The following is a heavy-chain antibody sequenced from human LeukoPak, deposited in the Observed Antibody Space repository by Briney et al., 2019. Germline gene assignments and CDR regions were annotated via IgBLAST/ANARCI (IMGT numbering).Heavy chain of an antibody. J-gene: IGHJ4*02. V-gene: IGHV3-30*02. CDR2: IRYDGSNK. CDR3: AKDKGYGQDIESSYFDY. CDR1: GFTFSSYG. Sequence: GGSLRLSCAASGFTFSSYGMHWVRQAPGKGLEWVGFIRYDGSNKYYADSVKGRFTISRDNSKNTLYLQMDSLRAEDTAVYYCAKDKGYGQDIESSYFDYWGQGTLVTVSS. D-gene: IGHD6-13*01.